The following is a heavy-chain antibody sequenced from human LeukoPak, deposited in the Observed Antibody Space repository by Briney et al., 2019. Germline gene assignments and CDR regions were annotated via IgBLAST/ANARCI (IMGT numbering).Heavy chain of an antibody. V-gene: IGHV1-2*02. J-gene: IGHJ6*02. D-gene: IGHD2-2*01. Sequence: ASVKVSCKASGYTFTGYYMHWVRQAPGQGLEWMGWINPNSGGTNYAQKFQGRVTMTRDTSISTAYMELSRLRSDDTAVYYCARDCRSSTSCYYYYGMDVWGQGTTVTVSS. CDR3: ARDCRSSTSCYYYYGMDV. CDR1: GYTFTGYY. CDR2: INPNSGGT.